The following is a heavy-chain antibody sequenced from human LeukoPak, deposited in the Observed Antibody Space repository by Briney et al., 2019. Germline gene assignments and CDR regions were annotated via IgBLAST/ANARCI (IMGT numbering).Heavy chain of an antibody. CDR2: ISSSSSYT. D-gene: IGHD3-10*01. V-gene: IGHV3-21*05. J-gene: IGHJ4*02. CDR3: ARDSGGRKFDY. Sequence: GGSLRLSCAASGFTFSSYAMSWVRQAPGKGLEWVSYISSSSSYTNYADSVKGRFTISRDNAKNSLYLQMNSLRAEDTAVYYCARDSGGRKFDYWGQGTLVTVSS. CDR1: GFTFSSYA.